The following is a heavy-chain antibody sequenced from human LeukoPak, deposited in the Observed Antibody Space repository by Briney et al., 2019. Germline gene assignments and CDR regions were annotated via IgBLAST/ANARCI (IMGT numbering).Heavy chain of an antibody. CDR1: GFTFSSNW. Sequence: GGSLRLSCAASGFTFSSNWMHWVRQAPGKGLVWVSRINSDGSSTSCADSVKGRFTISRDNAKNTLYLQMNSLRAEDMAVYFCVRDDYGDYLFDNWGQGTLVTVSS. CDR2: INSDGSST. CDR3: VRDDYGDYLFDN. V-gene: IGHV3-74*01. J-gene: IGHJ4*02. D-gene: IGHD4-17*01.